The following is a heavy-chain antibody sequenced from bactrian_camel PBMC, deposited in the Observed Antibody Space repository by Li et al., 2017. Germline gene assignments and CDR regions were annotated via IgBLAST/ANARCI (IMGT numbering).Heavy chain of an antibody. Sequence: VQLVESGGGLVQPGGPLTLSCAASGFSISDTWMHWVRQAPGEGLEWVSTIYAGDGRGTTYYFDSPKDRFTISTDNAKNTVYLQMNSLKPEDTATYYCAASAPLLLASVPCVNSYEYNYWGQGTQVTVS. CDR1: GFSISDTW. D-gene: IGHD3*01. V-gene: IGHV3S6*01. J-gene: IGHJ4*01. CDR3: AASAPLLLASVPCVNSYEYNY. CDR2: IYAGDGRGTT.